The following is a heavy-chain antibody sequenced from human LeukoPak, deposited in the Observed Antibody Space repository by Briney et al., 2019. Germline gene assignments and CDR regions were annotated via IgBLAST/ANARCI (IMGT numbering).Heavy chain of an antibody. CDR3: AAERYTDDCCWFDP. Sequence: SVTVSCKASGFTFRSYTVQWVRQARGQGLEWIGWIVLSSSSISYAQKYQERVTINSDMSTSTAYMERSGLRSEDTAGYYCAAERYTDDCCWFDPWGEETLVTVSS. CDR2: IVLSSSSI. D-gene: IGHD1-14*01. V-gene: IGHV1-58*01. CDR1: GFTFRSYT. J-gene: IGHJ5*02.